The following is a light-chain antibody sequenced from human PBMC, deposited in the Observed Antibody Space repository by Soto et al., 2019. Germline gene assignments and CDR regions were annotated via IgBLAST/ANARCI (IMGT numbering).Light chain of an antibody. J-gene: IGKJ1*01. CDR2: NSS. CDR1: QSVRSNY. V-gene: IGKV3-20*01. Sequence: EIVLTHSPGTLALSPGERATLSCRASQSVRSNYLAWYQQKPGQAPRLLIYNSSTRATGIPDRFSGSGSGTDFTLTISRLEPEDFALYYCQPYRDLPQTFGQGTKVDIK. CDR3: QPYRDLPQT.